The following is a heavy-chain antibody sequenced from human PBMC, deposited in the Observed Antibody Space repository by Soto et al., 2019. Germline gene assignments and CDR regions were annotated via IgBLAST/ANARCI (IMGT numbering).Heavy chain of an antibody. CDR3: ARGVGPLRLGGYDPIEYYYYMDV. CDR1: GGSFSGYY. CDR2: INHSGST. D-gene: IGHD5-12*01. V-gene: IGHV4-34*01. J-gene: IGHJ6*03. Sequence: SETLSLTCAVYGGSFSGYYWSWIRQPPGKGLEWIGEINHSGSTNYNPSLKSRVTISVDTSKNQFSLKLSSVTAADTAVYYCARGVGPLRLGGYDPIEYYYYMDVWGKGTTVTVSS.